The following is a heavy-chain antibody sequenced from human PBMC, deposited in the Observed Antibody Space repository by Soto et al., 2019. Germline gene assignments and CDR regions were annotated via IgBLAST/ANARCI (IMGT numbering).Heavy chain of an antibody. J-gene: IGHJ4*02. V-gene: IGHV3-30*03. CDR1: GFTFSSYG. CDR2: ISYDGSNK. CDR3: ATGDSSGWNFDY. D-gene: IGHD6-19*01. Sequence: QVQLVESGGGVVQPGRSLRLSCAASGFTFSSYGMHWVRQAPGKGLEWVAVISYDGSNKYYADSVKGRFTISRDNSKNTLYLQMNSLRAEDTAVYYCATGDSSGWNFDYWGQGTLVTVSS.